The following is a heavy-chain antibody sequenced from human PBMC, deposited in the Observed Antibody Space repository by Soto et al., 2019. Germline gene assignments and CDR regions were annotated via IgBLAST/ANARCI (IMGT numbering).Heavy chain of an antibody. J-gene: IGHJ4*02. V-gene: IGHV3-66*01. CDR1: LFIVSDNY. D-gene: IGHD4-17*01. CDR2: IYSGGGT. CDR3: ATRMTTAPY. Sequence: EVRLVQSGGGLVQPGGSLRLSCAASLFIVSDNYMSWVRQAPGKGLEWVSLIYSGGGTDYAESVKGRFTISRDNSKNTPYPQMNSLTAEDTGIYYCATRMTTAPYWGQGTVVTVSS.